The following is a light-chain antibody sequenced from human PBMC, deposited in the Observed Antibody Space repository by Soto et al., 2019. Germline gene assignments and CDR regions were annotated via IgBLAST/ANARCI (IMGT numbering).Light chain of an antibody. CDR2: KAS. Sequence: IHMTHSPSTLSASVGDRVTISCRASQGISSWLAWYQQKPGKAPKLLIYKASTLKSGVPSRFSGSGSGTEFTLTISSLQPDDFATYYCQHYNSYSEAFGQGNKVDIK. J-gene: IGKJ1*01. V-gene: IGKV1-5*03. CDR3: QHYNSYSEA. CDR1: QGISSW.